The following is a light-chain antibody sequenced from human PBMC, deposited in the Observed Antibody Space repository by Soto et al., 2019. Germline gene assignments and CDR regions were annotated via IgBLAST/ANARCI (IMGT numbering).Light chain of an antibody. V-gene: IGKV4-1*01. CDR2: WAS. Sequence: DIVITQSPDSLAVSLGDGATINCKSIQSVLYISNNKNYLAWYQQKPGQPPRVLIYWASTRESGVPDRLSGSGSGTDFTLTISSLKAEDVAVYYCQQYYSSITFGQGTRLEIK. CDR3: QQYYSSIT. J-gene: IGKJ5*01. CDR1: QSVLYISNNKNY.